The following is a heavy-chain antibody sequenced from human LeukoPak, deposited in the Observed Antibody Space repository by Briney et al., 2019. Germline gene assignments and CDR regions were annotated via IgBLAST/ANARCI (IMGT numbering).Heavy chain of an antibody. CDR1: GGSISSSNW. V-gene: IGHV4-4*02. J-gene: IGHJ4*02. Sequence: SGTLSLTCAVSGGSISSSNWWSWVRQPPGKGLEWIGEIYHSGSTNYNPSLKSRVTISVDESKNQFSLKLSSVTAADTAVYYCATQTGTTSYFDYWGQGTLVTVSS. CDR2: IYHSGST. D-gene: IGHD1-1*01. CDR3: ATQTGTTSYFDY.